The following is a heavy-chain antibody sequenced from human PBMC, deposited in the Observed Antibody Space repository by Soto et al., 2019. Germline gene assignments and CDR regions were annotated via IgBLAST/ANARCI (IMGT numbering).Heavy chain of an antibody. D-gene: IGHD3-3*01. Sequence: SETLSLTCAVYGGSFSGYYWSWIRQPPGKGLEWIGEINHSGRANYNPSLKSRVTISVDTSKKQFSLRLSSVTAADTAVYYCARGPTGYDFWSGYYSANYCSLDVWSKGTRVTVS. CDR2: INHSGRA. CDR3: ARGPTGYDFWSGYYSANYCSLDV. CDR1: GGSFSGYY. J-gene: IGHJ6*03. V-gene: IGHV4-34*01.